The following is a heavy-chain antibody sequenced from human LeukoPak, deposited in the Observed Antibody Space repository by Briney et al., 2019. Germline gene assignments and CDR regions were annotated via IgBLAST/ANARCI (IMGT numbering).Heavy chain of an antibody. Sequence: SETLSLTCTVFGDSISSSSYSWGWIPQPPGKGLEWIGSIYYIGSTYYNPSLKKPVTIPADPPKNQFSLQSPSVTAADTAVYYCARRASSWYHLGWPHPSGQGTLVTVSS. D-gene: IGHD6-13*01. CDR3: ARRASSWYHLGWPHP. V-gene: IGHV4-39*01. J-gene: IGHJ5*02. CDR2: IYYIGST. CDR1: GDSISSSSYS.